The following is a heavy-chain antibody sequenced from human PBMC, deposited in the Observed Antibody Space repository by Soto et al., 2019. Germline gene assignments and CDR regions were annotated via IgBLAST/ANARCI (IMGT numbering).Heavy chain of an antibody. CDR2: IYSSGNT. V-gene: IGHV4-4*07. D-gene: IGHD6-6*01. J-gene: IGHJ4*02. CDR1: GASIIGFF. CDR3: VKEEQVGYFDY. Sequence: SETLSLTGTGSGASIIGFFWRWIRQPAGKRLEWIGRIYSSGNTNFNPSLKSRVTMSVDTSANLLSLKLTSVTAADTAVYFCVKEEQVGYFDYWGQGTLVTVSS.